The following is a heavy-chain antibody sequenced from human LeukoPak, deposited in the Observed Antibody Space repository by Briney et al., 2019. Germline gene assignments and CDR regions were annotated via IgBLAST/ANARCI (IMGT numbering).Heavy chain of an antibody. D-gene: IGHD3-3*01. V-gene: IGHV1-18*01. Sequence: GASVKVSCKASGYTFTNYGISWVRQAPGQGLEWMGWISGYNGYTNYAQKLHGRVTMTTDTSTSTAYMDLRSLRSDDTAVYYCARGLTGLLHQRFDYWGQGTLVTVSS. CDR2: ISGYNGYT. CDR3: ARGLTGLLHQRFDY. J-gene: IGHJ4*02. CDR1: GYTFTNYG.